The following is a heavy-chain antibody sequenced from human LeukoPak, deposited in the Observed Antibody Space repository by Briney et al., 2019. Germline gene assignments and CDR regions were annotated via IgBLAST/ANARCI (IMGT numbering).Heavy chain of an antibody. CDR3: ARVFTMVRGVIISGGFGY. D-gene: IGHD3-10*01. CDR2: TNPNSGGT. V-gene: IGHV1-2*02. CDR1: GYTFTGYY. Sequence: ASVKVSCKASGYTFTGYYMHWVRQAPGQGLEWMGWTNPNSGGTNYAQKFQGRVTMTRDTSISTAYMGLSRLRFDDTAVYCCARVFTMVRGVIISGGFGYWGQGTLVTVSS. J-gene: IGHJ4*02.